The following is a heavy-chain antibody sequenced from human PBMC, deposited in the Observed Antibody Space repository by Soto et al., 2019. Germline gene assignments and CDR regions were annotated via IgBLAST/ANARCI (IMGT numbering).Heavy chain of an antibody. V-gene: IGHV4-59*01. Sequence: SETLSLTCTVSGGSISSYYWSWIRQPPGKGLEWIEYIYYSGSTNYDPSLKSRVTISVDMSKNQFSLKLSSVTAADTAVYYCARERITMVRATYYYYGMDVWGQGTTVTVSS. CDR3: ARERITMVRATYYYYGMDV. CDR1: GGSISSYY. CDR2: IYYSGST. D-gene: IGHD3-10*01. J-gene: IGHJ6*02.